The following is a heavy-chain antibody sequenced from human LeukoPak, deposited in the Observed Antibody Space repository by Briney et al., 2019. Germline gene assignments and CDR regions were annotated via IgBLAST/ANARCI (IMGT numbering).Heavy chain of an antibody. D-gene: IGHD5-18*01. V-gene: IGHV5-10-1*01. CDR1: GYSFTSYW. CDR2: IDPSDSYT. CDR3: ARRDGSTYGFDY. Sequence: GESLKISCKGSGYSFTSYWISWVRQMPGKGLEWMGRIDPSDSYTDYSPSFQSHVTISADMSISTAYLQWSSLKASDTAMYYCARRDGSTYGFDYWGQGTLVTVSS. J-gene: IGHJ4*02.